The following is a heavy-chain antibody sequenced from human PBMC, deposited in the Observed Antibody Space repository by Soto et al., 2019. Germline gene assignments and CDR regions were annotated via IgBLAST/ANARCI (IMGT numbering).Heavy chain of an antibody. CDR1: GGSISSSSYY. V-gene: IGHV4-39*01. D-gene: IGHD3-10*01. J-gene: IGHJ5*02. CDR2: IYYSGST. Sequence: QLQLQESGPGLVKPSETLSLTCTVSGGSISSSSYYWGWIRQPPGKGLEWIGSIYYSGSTYYNPSLKSRVTIPVDTSKNQFSLKLSSVTAADTAVYYCVPEVRGVYDWFDPWGQGTLVTVSS. CDR3: VPEVRGVYDWFDP.